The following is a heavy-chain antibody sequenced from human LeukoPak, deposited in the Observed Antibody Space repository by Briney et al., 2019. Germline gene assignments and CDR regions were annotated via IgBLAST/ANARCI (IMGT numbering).Heavy chain of an antibody. Sequence: SETLSLTCTVSGGSISSYYWSWIRQPPGKGLEWIGYIYYSGSTNYNPSLKSRVTISVDTSKNQFSLKLSSVTAADTAVYYCARESGDDSSGYYYGSPHFDYWGQGTLVTVSS. CDR2: IYYSGST. J-gene: IGHJ4*02. V-gene: IGHV4-59*12. CDR1: GGSISSYY. CDR3: ARESGDDSSGYYYGSPHFDY. D-gene: IGHD3-22*01.